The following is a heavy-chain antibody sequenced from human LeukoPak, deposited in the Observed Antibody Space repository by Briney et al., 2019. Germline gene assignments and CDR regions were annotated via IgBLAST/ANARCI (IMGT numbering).Heavy chain of an antibody. V-gene: IGHV3-74*01. D-gene: IGHD3-9*01. CDR1: GFTFSSYW. CDR3: ARGVLRYFDWFFDY. Sequence: PGGSLRLSCAASGFTFSSYWMHWVRQAPGKGLVWVSRINTDGSSTTYADSVKGRFTISRDNSKNTLYLQMNSLRAEDTAVYYCARGVLRYFDWFFDYWGQGTLVAVSS. CDR2: INTDGSST. J-gene: IGHJ4*02.